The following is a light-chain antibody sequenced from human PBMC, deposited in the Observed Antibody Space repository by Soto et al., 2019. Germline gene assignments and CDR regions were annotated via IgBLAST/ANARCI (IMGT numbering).Light chain of an antibody. J-gene: IGKJ1*01. CDR3: QQSYSTPWT. CDR2: AAS. Sequence: DLRVTQSPSSLSASVGDRVTITCRASQSISIYLNWYHQKPGKAPKLLIYAASILQSGVPSRFSGSGSGTDFTLTISSLQPEDFATYYCQQSYSTPWTFGQGTKVEI. V-gene: IGKV1-39*01. CDR1: QSISIY.